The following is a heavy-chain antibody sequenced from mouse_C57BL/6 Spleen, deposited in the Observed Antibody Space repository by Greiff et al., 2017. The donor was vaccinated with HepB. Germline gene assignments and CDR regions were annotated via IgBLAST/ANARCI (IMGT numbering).Heavy chain of an antibody. D-gene: IGHD1-1*01. CDR2: INPNNGGT. CDR1: GYTFTDYY. CDR3: ARIYYYGSFDY. Sequence: EVQLQQSGPELVKPGASVKISCKASGYTFTDYYMNWVKQSHGKSLEWIGDINPNNGGTSYNQKFKGKATLTVDKSSSTAYMELRILTSEDSAVYYCARIYYYGSFDYWGQGTTLTVSS. J-gene: IGHJ2*01. V-gene: IGHV1-26*01.